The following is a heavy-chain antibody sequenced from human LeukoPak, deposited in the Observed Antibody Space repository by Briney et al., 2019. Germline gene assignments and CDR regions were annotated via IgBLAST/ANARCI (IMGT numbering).Heavy chain of an antibody. CDR1: GFTFSSYA. V-gene: IGHV3-23*01. D-gene: IGHD6-19*01. CDR2: ISGSGGST. CDR3: AKDLRIGAVAGTGFDY. Sequence: GGSLRLSCAASGFTFSSYAMSWVRQAPGKGLEWVSAISGSGGSTYYADSVKGRFTISRDNAKNSLYLQMNSLRAEDTALYYCAKDLRIGAVAGTGFDYWGQGTLVTVSS. J-gene: IGHJ4*02.